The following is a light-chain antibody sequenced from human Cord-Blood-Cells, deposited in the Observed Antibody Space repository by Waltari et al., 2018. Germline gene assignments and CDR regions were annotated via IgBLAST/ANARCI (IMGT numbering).Light chain of an antibody. CDR2: EVS. CDR3: CSYAGSSTWV. V-gene: IGLV2-23*02. J-gene: IGLJ3*02. CDR1: SSDVGSYNL. Sequence: QSALTQPASVSGSPGQSITISCTGTSSDVGSYNLVSWYQQHPGKAPKLMSYEVSKRPSGVSNRVSGSKSGNTASLTISGLQAEDEADYYCCSYAGSSTWVFGGGTKLTVL.